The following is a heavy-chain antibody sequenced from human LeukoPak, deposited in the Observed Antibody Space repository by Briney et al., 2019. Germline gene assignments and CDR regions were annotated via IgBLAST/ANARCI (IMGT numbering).Heavy chain of an antibody. Sequence: PAGSLTLSCAASGGTFSIYNMRSGLHAPPRRGQGGAVISYDGSNKYYDDSVKSRFTISRDNSKNTLYLQMNSMRAEDTAVYYCAKDLGGLITPFDYWGQGTLVTVSS. V-gene: IGHV3-30*18. CDR2: ISYDGSNK. J-gene: IGHJ4*02. D-gene: IGHD2-15*01. CDR3: AKDLGGLITPFDY. CDR1: GGTFSIYN.